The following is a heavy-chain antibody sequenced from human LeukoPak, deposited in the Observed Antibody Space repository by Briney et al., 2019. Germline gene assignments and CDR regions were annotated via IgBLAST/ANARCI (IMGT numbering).Heavy chain of an antibody. D-gene: IGHD5-12*01. Sequence: QPGESLRLSFAASGFTLSSDWMHWVRQAPGKGLVWVSRIESDGRSTSYAAPVKGRFSSSRDNANNSLYLQMNSLRAEDTAQFYCARGGGISSGYDPPRGFDYWGQGTLVTVSS. CDR2: IESDGRST. CDR3: ARGGGISSGYDPPRGFDY. CDR1: GFTLSSDW. V-gene: IGHV3-74*01. J-gene: IGHJ4*02.